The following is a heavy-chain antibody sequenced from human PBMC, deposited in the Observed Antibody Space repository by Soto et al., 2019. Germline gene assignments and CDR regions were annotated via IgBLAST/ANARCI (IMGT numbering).Heavy chain of an antibody. CDR3: VRDRRLRGHPFDI. V-gene: IGHV3-74*03. CDR2: ISFDGTAT. J-gene: IGHJ3*02. Sequence: EVQLVESGGVLVQPGGSLRLSCAASGFSFSSSCMHWVRQAPGKGLVWVSRISFDGTATTSADAVKGRFIISRDNAKNTLFLQMHNMRADDAAMYYCVRDRRLRGHPFDIWGQGTFVSVSS. CDR1: GFSFSSSC. D-gene: IGHD2-21*02.